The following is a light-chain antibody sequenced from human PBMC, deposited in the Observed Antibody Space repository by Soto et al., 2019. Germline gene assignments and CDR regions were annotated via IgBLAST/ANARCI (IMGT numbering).Light chain of an antibody. CDR2: GAS. V-gene: IGKV3-15*01. J-gene: IGKJ2*01. CDR1: QSINNN. CDR3: HQYDDWPPRYT. Sequence: EIVMTQSPATLSVSPGDRATLSCRASQSINNNLAWYQQKPGQAPRLLIHGASTRATGIPARFSGSGSGAEFTLTISSLQSEDFAVYYCHQYDDWPPRYTFGQGTKLEI.